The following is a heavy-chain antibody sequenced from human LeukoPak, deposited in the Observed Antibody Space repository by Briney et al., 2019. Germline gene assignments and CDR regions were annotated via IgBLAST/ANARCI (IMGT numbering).Heavy chain of an antibody. J-gene: IGHJ4*02. V-gene: IGHV1-69*01. CDR1: GGTFSSCA. CDR3: ARDLSNNWWSSGYFDY. D-gene: IGHD3-16*01. Sequence: SVKVSCKASGGTFSSCAISWVRQAPGQGLEWMGGIIPIFGTANYAQKFQGRVTITADESTSTAYMELSSLRSEDTAVYYCARDLSNNWWSSGYFDYWGQGTLVTVSS. CDR2: IIPIFGTA.